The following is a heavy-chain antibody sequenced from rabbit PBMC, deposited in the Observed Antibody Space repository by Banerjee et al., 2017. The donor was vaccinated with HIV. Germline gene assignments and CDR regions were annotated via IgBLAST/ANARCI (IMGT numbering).Heavy chain of an antibody. CDR1: GIDFSSYYY. V-gene: IGHV1S43*01. Sequence: QQQLEESGGGLVKPGGTLTLTCKASGIDFSSYYYMCWVRQAPGKGLELIACIYNGDGSTWYASWVNGRFTISRSTSLNTVDLKMTSLTAADTATYFCARGYASAAGYGYGRVFNLRGPGTLVTVS. D-gene: IGHD6-1*01. CDR3: ARGYASAAGYGYGRVFNL. CDR2: IYNGDGST. J-gene: IGHJ4*01.